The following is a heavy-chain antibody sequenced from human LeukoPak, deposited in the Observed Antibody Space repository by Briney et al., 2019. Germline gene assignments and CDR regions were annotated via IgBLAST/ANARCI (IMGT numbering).Heavy chain of an antibody. CDR3: IAFSAADC. J-gene: IGHJ4*02. CDR1: GFTFSDSA. V-gene: IGHV3-73*01. CDR2: IRSKANSYAT. Sequence: GGSLRLSCAASGFTFSDSAMHWVRQASGKGLEWVGRIRSKANSYATAYAASVKGRFTISRDDSKNTAYLQMNSLKTEDTAVYYCIAFSAADCWGQGTLVTVSS. D-gene: IGHD6-13*01.